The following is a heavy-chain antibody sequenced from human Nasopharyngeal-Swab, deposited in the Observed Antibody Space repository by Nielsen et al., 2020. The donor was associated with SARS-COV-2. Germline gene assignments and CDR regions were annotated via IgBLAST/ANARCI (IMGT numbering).Heavy chain of an antibody. Sequence: ASMKVSCKASGYTFTSYGISWVRQAPGQGLEWMGWISAYNGNTNYAQKLQGRVTMTTDTSTSTAYMELRSLRSDDTAVYYCARDRVVAATQGSYYYYGMDVWGQGTTVTVSS. CDR3: ARDRVVAATQGSYYYYGMDV. CDR2: ISAYNGNT. V-gene: IGHV1-18*01. D-gene: IGHD2-15*01. J-gene: IGHJ6*02. CDR1: GYTFTSYG.